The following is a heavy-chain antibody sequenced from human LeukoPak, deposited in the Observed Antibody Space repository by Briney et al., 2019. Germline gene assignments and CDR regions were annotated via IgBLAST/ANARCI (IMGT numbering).Heavy chain of an antibody. CDR2: IYDSGST. V-gene: IGHV4-61*01. CDR3: AARGQGSSLSYFEY. Sequence: SETLSLTCTVSGGSVSSGSYYWSWVRQPPGKGLEWVGYIYDSGSTKYNPSLKSRVTISVDTSKNQFSLKLSSVTAADTAVYYCAARGQGSSLSYFEYWGQGTLVTVSS. D-gene: IGHD3-10*01. J-gene: IGHJ4*02. CDR1: GGSVSSGSYY.